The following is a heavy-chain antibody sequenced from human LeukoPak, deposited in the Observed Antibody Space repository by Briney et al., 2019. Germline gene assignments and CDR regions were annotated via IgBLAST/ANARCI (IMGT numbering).Heavy chain of an antibody. Sequence: GGSLRLSCAASGFTFSDYYMSWIRQAPGEGLEWVSYISCSGSTIYYADSVKGRFTISRDNAKNSLYLQMNSLRAEDTAVYYCARFPCSSTSCYGYYYYYYMDVWGKGTTVTVSS. CDR1: GFTFSDYY. J-gene: IGHJ6*03. D-gene: IGHD2-2*01. V-gene: IGHV3-11*04. CDR3: ARFPCSSTSCYGYYYYYYMDV. CDR2: ISCSGSTI.